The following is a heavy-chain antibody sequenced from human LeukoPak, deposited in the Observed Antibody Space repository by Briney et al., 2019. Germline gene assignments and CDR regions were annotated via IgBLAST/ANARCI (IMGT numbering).Heavy chain of an antibody. CDR2: IRGSGGST. CDR1: GVTFSSYA. Sequence: PGGSLRLSCAASGVTFSSYALNWVCHPPAPGKERVSAIRGSGGSTYYADSVKGRFTISRDNSKNTLYLQMNSLRAEDTAVYYCAKELAGTIDCWGQGTLVTVSS. D-gene: IGHD3-10*01. J-gene: IGHJ4*02. CDR3: AKELAGTIDC. V-gene: IGHV3-23*01.